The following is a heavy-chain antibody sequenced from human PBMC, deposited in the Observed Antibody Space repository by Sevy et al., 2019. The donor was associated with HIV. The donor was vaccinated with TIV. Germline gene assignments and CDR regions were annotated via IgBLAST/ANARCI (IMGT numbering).Heavy chain of an antibody. D-gene: IGHD2-2*02. CDR2: ISGSGGST. Sequence: GSLRLSCAASGFTFSSYAMSWVRQAPGKGLEWVSAISGSGGSTYYADSVKGRFTISRDNSKNTLYLQMNSLRAEDTAVYYCAKLNIVVVPAAIRGYYFDYWGQGTLVTVSS. CDR1: GFTFSSYA. V-gene: IGHV3-23*01. J-gene: IGHJ4*02. CDR3: AKLNIVVVPAAIRGYYFDY.